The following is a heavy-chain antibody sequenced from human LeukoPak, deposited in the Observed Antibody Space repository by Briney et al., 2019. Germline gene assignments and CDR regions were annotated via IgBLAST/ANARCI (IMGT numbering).Heavy chain of an antibody. J-gene: IGHJ4*02. CDR2: INPNSGGT. CDR3: ARSLDGYDTLTGFFDY. CDR1: GYTFTGYY. V-gene: IGHV1-2*04. D-gene: IGHD3-9*01. Sequence: ASVKVSCKASGYTFTGYYMHWVRQAPGQGLEWMGWINPNSGGTNYAQKFQGWVTMTRDTSISTAYMELSRLRSDDTAVYYCARSLDGYDTLTGFFDYWGQGTLVTVSS.